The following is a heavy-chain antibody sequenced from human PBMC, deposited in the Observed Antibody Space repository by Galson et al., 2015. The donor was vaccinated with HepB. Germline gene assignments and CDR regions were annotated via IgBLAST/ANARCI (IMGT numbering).Heavy chain of an antibody. J-gene: IGHJ6*02. V-gene: IGHV1-18*04. D-gene: IGHD1-20*01. CDR2: ISAYNGNT. CDR1: GYTFTSYG. Sequence: SVKVSCKASGYTFTSYGISWVRQAPGQGLEWMGWISAYNGNTNYAQKLQGRVTMTTDTSTSTAYMELRSLRSDDTAVYYCARDNPPRIAGTINYGMDVWGQGTTVTVSS. CDR3: ARDNPPRIAGTINYGMDV.